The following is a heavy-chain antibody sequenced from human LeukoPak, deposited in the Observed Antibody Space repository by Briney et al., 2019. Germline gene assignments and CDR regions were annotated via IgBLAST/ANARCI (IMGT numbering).Heavy chain of an antibody. V-gene: IGHV4-59*01. CDR1: GGSISSYY. Sequence: PSETLSLTCTVSGGSISSYYWSWIRQPPGKGLEWIGYIYYSGSTNYNPSLKSRVTISVDTSKNQFSLKLSSVTAADTAVYYCAREGRITNAHWGQGTLVTVSS. D-gene: IGHD3-10*01. J-gene: IGHJ4*02. CDR3: AREGRITNAH. CDR2: IYYSGST.